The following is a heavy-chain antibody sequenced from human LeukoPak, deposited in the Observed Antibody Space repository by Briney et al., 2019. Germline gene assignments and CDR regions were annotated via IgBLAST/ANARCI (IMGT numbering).Heavy chain of an antibody. V-gene: IGHV3-15*01. Sequence: PGGSLRLSCAASGFTFSNAWMSWVRQAPGKGLEWVGRIKSKTDGGTTDYAAPVKGRFTISRDDSKNTLYLQMNSLKTEDTAVYYCTTPRVQLWFDYYYYMDVWGKGTTVTVSS. CDR3: TTPRVQLWFDYYYYMDV. D-gene: IGHD5-18*01. J-gene: IGHJ6*03. CDR2: IKSKTDGGTT. CDR1: GFTFSNAW.